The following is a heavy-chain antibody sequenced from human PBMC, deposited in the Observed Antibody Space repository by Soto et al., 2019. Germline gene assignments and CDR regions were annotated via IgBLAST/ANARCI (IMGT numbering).Heavy chain of an antibody. CDR1: GFTVSSNY. V-gene: IGHV3-30*18. Sequence: VQLVESGGGLIQPGGSLRLSCTASGFTVSSNYMIWVRQAPGKGLEWVAVISYDGSNKYYADSVKGRFTISRDNSKNTLYLQMNSLRAEDTAVYYCAKVWGSNGMDVWGQGTTVTVSS. CDR3: AKVWGSNGMDV. D-gene: IGHD7-27*01. CDR2: ISYDGSNK. J-gene: IGHJ6*02.